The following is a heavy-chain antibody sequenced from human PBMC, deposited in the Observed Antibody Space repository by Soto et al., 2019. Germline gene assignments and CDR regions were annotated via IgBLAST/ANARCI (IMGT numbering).Heavy chain of an antibody. V-gene: IGHV5-51*01. J-gene: IGHJ6*02. CDR1: EYTFTNYW. CDR3: PRLSTSLSMDLSLHSLSLDV. D-gene: IGHD2-15*01. Sequence: GESLKVSFKGSEYTFTNYWIGWVRQTPGKGLEWMGIIYPFDSDTRYDPSFEGQVTISADKSINTAYLQWSGLKASDTAMYYCPRLSTSLSMDLSLHSLSLDVSGPGTTVTVSS. CDR2: IYPFDSDT.